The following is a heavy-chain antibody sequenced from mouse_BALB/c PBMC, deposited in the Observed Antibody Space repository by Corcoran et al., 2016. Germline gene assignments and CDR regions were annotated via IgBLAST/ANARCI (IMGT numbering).Heavy chain of an antibody. CDR2: INTYTGEP. D-gene: IGHD6-1*01. Sequence: QIQLVQSGPELKKPGETVKISCKASGYTFTNYGMNWVKQAPGNGLKWMGWINTYTGEPTYADDFKGRFAFSLETSASTAYLQINNLKNEDMATYFCARLDANGAYWGQGTLVTVSA. CDR3: ARLDANGAY. J-gene: IGHJ3*01. V-gene: IGHV9-1*02. CDR1: GYTFTNYG.